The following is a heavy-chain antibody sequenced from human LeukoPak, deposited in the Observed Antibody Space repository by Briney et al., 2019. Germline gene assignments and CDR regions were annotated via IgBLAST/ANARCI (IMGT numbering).Heavy chain of an antibody. V-gene: IGHV3-9*01. CDR3: AKAIAAVDAFDI. CDR2: ISWNSGNI. Sequence: GGSLRLSCAASGFTFDDYAMHWVRQAPGKGLEWVSGISWNSGNIGYADSVKGRFTISRDNAKNSLYLQMNSLRAEDTALYYCAKAIAAVDAFDIWGQGTMVTVSS. D-gene: IGHD6-13*01. CDR1: GFTFDDYA. J-gene: IGHJ3*02.